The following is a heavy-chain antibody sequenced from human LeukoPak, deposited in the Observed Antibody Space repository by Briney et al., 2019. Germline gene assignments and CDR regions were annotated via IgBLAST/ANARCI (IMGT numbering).Heavy chain of an antibody. D-gene: IGHD3-10*01. CDR3: ARDRYYGSGSCAFDI. Sequence: PSETLSLTCIVSGGSIISGDYYWSWIRQPPGMGLEWIGYTYHNGDTYYNPSLKGRVSISVDTSKNQFSLKLSSVTAADTAVYYCARDRYYGSGSCAFDIWGQGTMVTVSS. J-gene: IGHJ3*02. V-gene: IGHV4-30-4*02. CDR1: GGSIISGDYY. CDR2: TYHNGDT.